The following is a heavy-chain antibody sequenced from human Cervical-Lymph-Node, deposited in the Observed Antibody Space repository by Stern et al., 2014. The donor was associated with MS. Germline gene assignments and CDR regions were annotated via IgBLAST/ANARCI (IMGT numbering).Heavy chain of an antibody. CDR3: ARHVQGFDY. J-gene: IGHJ4*02. CDR2: IYPYAFKP. CDR1: GYSFTIYY. Sequence: VQLVQSGAEVKKPGESLKVSCKLSGYSFTIYYIAWVRQMPGKGLEWMGVIYPYAFKPTYTPSFQGQVTITADKSITTAYLQWSSLRASDTAMYYCARHVQGFDYWGQGTLVTVSS. V-gene: IGHV5-51*01.